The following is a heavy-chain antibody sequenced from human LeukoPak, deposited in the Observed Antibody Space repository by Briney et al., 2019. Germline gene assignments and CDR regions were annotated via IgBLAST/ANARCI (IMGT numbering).Heavy chain of an antibody. D-gene: IGHD1-1*01. CDR3: AGGTNYYYYMDV. CDR2: ISSSSSYI. J-gene: IGHJ6*03. V-gene: IGHV3-21*01. Sequence: GGTLRLSCAASGFTFSSYSMNWVRQAPGKGLEWVSSISSSSSYIYYADSVKGRFTISRDNAKNSLNLQMNSLRAEDTAVYYCAGGTNYYYYMDVWGKGTTVTVSS. CDR1: GFTFSSYS.